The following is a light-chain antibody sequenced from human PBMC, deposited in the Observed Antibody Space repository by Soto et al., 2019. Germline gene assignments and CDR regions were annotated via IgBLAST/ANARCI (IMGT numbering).Light chain of an antibody. J-gene: IGKJ1*01. Sequence: DIVLTQSPDSLALSLGERATINCKSSQSLFYSPRNSSYLVWHQQRPGQAPRLLIYGASTRATAIPARFSGSGSGTEFTLTISSLQSEDFAVYYCQQYDDWPETFGQGTKVDI. CDR1: QSLFYSPRNSSY. CDR2: GAS. CDR3: QQYDDWPET. V-gene: IGKV4-1*01.